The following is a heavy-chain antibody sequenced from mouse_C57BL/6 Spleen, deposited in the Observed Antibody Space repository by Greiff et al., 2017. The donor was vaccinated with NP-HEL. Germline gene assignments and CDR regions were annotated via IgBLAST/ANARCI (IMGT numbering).Heavy chain of an antibody. Sequence: QVQLQQPGAELVRPGSSVKLSCKASGYTFTSYWMHWVKQRPIQGLEWIGNIDPSDSETHYNQKFKDKATLTVDKSSSTAYMQLSSLTSEDSAVYYCARREDADWYFDVWGTGTTGTVSS. CDR2: IDPSDSET. J-gene: IGHJ1*03. V-gene: IGHV1-52*01. CDR1: GYTFTSYW. CDR3: ARREDADWYFDV.